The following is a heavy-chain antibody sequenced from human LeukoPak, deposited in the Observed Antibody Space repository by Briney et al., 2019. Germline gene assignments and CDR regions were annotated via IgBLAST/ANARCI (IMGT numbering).Heavy chain of an antibody. J-gene: IGHJ4*02. CDR3: ARHIAVAGPDY. CDR2: IYPGDSDI. CDR1: GYSFTNYW. D-gene: IGHD6-19*01. V-gene: IGHV5-51*01. Sequence: GESLKISCKGSGYSFTNYWIGWVRQMPGKGLEWMGIIYPGDSDIRYSPSFQGQVTLSADKSISTAYLQWSSLKASDTAMYYCARHIAVAGPDYWGQGTLVTVSS.